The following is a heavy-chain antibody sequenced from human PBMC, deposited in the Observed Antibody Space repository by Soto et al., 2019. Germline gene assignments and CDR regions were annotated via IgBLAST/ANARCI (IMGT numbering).Heavy chain of an antibody. Sequence: QVQLQESGPGLVKPSETLSLICTVSGGSFSSYYWTWIRQPAGKGLEWVGRIYTSGSTNYNPSLKSRVTMSVDTSKNQFSLNLTSVTAADTAVYYCAREVVEAGRSLDYWGQGTLVTVSA. CDR3: AREVVEAGRSLDY. J-gene: IGHJ4*02. CDR2: IYTSGST. V-gene: IGHV4-4*07. D-gene: IGHD3-22*01. CDR1: GGSFSSYY.